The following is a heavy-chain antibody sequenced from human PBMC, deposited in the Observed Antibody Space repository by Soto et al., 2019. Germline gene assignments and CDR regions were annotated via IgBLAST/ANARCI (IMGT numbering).Heavy chain of an antibody. J-gene: IGHJ6*02. D-gene: IGHD3-3*01. CDR1: GFTFSSYA. V-gene: IGHV3-23*01. CDR3: AKANYDFWSGLHYYYCGMDV. Sequence: GGSLRLSCAASGFTFSSYAMSWVRQAPGKGLEWVSAISGSGGRTYYADSVKGRFTISRDNSKNTLYLQMNSLRAEDTAVYYCAKANYDFWSGLHYYYCGMDVWGQGTTVTVSS. CDR2: ISGSGGRT.